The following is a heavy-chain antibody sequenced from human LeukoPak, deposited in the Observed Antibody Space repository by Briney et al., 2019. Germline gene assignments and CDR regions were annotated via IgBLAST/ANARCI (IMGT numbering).Heavy chain of an antibody. CDR1: GFTVSSYA. J-gene: IGHJ4*02. Sequence: GGSLRLSCAASGFTVSSYAMTWVRQAPRKGLEWVSAISGSGGSTYYADSVKGRFTISRDNSKNTLFLQMNSLRAEDTAVYYCARSVVGTSRFDYWGQGTLVTVSS. D-gene: IGHD6-13*01. V-gene: IGHV3-23*01. CDR3: ARSVVGTSRFDY. CDR2: ISGSGGST.